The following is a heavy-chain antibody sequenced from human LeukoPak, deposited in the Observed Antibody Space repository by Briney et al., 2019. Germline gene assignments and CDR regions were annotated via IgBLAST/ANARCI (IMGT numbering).Heavy chain of an antibody. CDR3: ARLPVGQLVDY. V-gene: IGHV4-39*01. J-gene: IGHJ4*02. Sequence: SETLSLTCTVSGGSISSSSYYWGWIRQPPGKGLEWIGSIYYSGSTYYNPSLKSRVTLSVDTSKNQFSLKLSSVTAADTAVYYCARLPVGQLVDYWGQGTLVTVSS. CDR2: IYYSGST. D-gene: IGHD6-6*01. CDR1: GGSISSSSYY.